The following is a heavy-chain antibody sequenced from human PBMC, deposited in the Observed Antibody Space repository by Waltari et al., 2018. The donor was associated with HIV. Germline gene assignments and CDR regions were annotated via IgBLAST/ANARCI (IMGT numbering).Heavy chain of an antibody. D-gene: IGHD1-26*01. J-gene: IGHJ3*02. V-gene: IGHV1-69*01. CDR2: IIPVFGTA. CDR1: GGTLSNNV. Sequence: QVLLVQSGAEVKKPGSSVKVSCKTSGGTLSNNVITWVRQAPGQGLEWVGGIIPVFGTADYAQKFRDRVTITADESTTTVYMEVSSLRPDDTAVYYCARDEGLTLGAAGDAFDIWGQGTVVTVSS. CDR3: ARDEGLTLGAAGDAFDI.